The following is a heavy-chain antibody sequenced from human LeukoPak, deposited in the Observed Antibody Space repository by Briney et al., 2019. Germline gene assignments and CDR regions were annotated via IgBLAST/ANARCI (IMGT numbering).Heavy chain of an antibody. Sequence: GGSLRLSCAASGFTFSSYWMSWVRQAPGKGLEWVANIKQDGSEKYYVDSVKGRFTISRDNSKNTLYLQMNSLRAEDTAVYYCAKPVVRYFDWLFAQRYYFDYWGQGTLVTVSS. V-gene: IGHV3-7*01. CDR1: GFTFSSYW. CDR2: IKQDGSEK. CDR3: AKPVVRYFDWLFAQRYYFDY. J-gene: IGHJ4*02. D-gene: IGHD3-9*01.